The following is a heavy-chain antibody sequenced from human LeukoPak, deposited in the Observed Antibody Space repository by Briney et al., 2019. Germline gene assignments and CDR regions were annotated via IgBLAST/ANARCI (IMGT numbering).Heavy chain of an antibody. V-gene: IGHV3-11*04. CDR1: GFTLSDYY. CDR2: MSSSGTKI. Sequence: GGSLRLSCAASGFTLSDYYMSXXXXXXXXXXXXXSYMSSSGTKIYXTGSVKGRXXXSRDIAKKSVYLQMNSLRAEDTAVYYCARGGWETYFDYWGLGTLVTVSS. J-gene: IGHJ4*02. D-gene: IGHD1-26*01. CDR3: ARGGWETYFDY.